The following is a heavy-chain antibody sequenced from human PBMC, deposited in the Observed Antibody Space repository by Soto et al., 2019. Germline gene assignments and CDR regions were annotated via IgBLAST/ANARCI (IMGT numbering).Heavy chain of an antibody. D-gene: IGHD3-22*01. CDR2: IYYSGTT. J-gene: IGHJ4*02. CDR1: GDSISSSTYY. Sequence: PSETLSLTCTVSGDSISSSTYYWGWIRQPPGKGLEWIGSIYYSGTTYYNPSLESRVTISVDTSRIHFSLKLISVAAADTAVYFCARQPYDSSDYFDYWGQGTLVTGS. V-gene: IGHV4-39*01. CDR3: ARQPYDSSDYFDY.